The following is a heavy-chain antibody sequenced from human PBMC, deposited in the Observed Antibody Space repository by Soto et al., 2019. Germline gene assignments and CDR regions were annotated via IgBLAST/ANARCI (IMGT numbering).Heavy chain of an antibody. V-gene: IGHV3-23*01. CDR3: AKDLRDCTNGVCYRDFDY. D-gene: IGHD2-8*01. J-gene: IGHJ4*02. Sequence: EVQLLESGGGLGQPGGSLRLSCAASGFTFSSYAMSWVRQAPGKGLEWVSVISGSGGSTYYADSVKGRFTISRDNSKNTLYLQMNSLRAEDTAVYYCAKDLRDCTNGVCYRDFDYWGQGTLVTVSS. CDR1: GFTFSSYA. CDR2: ISGSGGST.